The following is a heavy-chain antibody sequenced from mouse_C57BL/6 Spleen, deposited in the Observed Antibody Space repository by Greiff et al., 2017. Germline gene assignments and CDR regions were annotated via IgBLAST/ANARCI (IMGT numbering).Heavy chain of an antibody. V-gene: IGHV1-15*01. J-gene: IGHJ4*01. CDR2: IDPETGGT. CDR1: GYTFTDYE. CDR3: TKAIDY. Sequence: QVQLQQSGAELVRPGASVTLSCKASGYTFTDYEMNWVKQPPVHGLEWIGAIDPETGGTAYNQKFKGKAILTADKSSSTAYMELRSLTSEDSAGYYCTKAIDYWGQGTSVTVAS.